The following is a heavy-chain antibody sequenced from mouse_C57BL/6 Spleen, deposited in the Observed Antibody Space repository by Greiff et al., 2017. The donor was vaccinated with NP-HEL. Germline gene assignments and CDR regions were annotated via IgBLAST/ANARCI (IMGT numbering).Heavy chain of an antibody. D-gene: IGHD1-1*01. J-gene: IGHJ2*01. Sequence: VQLQQSGPELVKPGASVKIPCKASGYTFTDYNMDWVKQSHGKSLEWIGDINPNNGGTIYNQKFKGKATLTVDKSSSTAYMELRSLTSEDTAVYYCARREYYYGSSYFDYWGQGTTLTVSS. CDR2: INPNNGGT. V-gene: IGHV1-18*01. CDR3: ARREYYYGSSYFDY. CDR1: GYTFTDYN.